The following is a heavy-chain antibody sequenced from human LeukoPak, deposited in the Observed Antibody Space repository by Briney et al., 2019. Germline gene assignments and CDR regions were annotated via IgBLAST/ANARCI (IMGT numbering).Heavy chain of an antibody. CDR2: IYTTGST. Sequence: SETLSLTCSVSGGSIRSYFWSWIRQSAGKGLEHIGRIYTTGSTNYNPSLRSRVTMSVDTSKNQFSLSLKSVNAADTAVYYCARAGYTSTWTFDYWGQGILVTVSS. CDR1: GGSIRSYF. V-gene: IGHV4-4*07. CDR3: ARAGYTSTWTFDY. J-gene: IGHJ4*02. D-gene: IGHD6-13*01.